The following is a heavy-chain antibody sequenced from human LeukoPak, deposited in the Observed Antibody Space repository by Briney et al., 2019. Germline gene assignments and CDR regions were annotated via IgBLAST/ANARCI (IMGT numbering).Heavy chain of an antibody. D-gene: IGHD2-2*01. CDR3: ARVVPAAMRFGY. Sequence: SETLSLTCTVSGGSISSYYWSWIRQPPGKGLEWIGEINHSGSTNYNPSLKSRVTISVDTSKNQFSLKLSSVTAADTAVYYCARVVPAAMRFGYWGQGTLVTVSS. V-gene: IGHV4-34*01. CDR1: GGSISSYY. J-gene: IGHJ4*02. CDR2: INHSGST.